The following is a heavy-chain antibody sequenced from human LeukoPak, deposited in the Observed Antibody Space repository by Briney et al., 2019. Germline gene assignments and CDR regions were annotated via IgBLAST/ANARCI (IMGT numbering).Heavy chain of an antibody. CDR1: GFTFSSFA. D-gene: IGHD4-17*01. CDR2: ISLNGGDT. Sequence: GGSLRLSCAASGFTFSSFAMHWVRRAPGKGLEWVAVISLNGGDTNYAGSVKGRFTISRDNSKNTLYLQMNSLRAEDTAVYYCARDPTTRSNRAQFYSDYWGQGTLVIVSS. J-gene: IGHJ4*02. CDR3: ARDPTTRSNRAQFYSDY. V-gene: IGHV3-30*04.